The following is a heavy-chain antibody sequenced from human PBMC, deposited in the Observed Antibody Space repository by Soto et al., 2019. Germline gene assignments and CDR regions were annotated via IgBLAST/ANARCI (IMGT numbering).Heavy chain of an antibody. Sequence: PGESLRLSCTASGFTLQNYAMAWVRQAPGKGLEWVSTLIGGHYGTAYSYSVKGRFTVSRDNSKNCLYLQMNSLGVEDTAMYFCAKGKSTGDIDWFDAWGQGSLVTVSS. CDR2: LIGGHYGT. CDR1: GFTLQNYA. CDR3: AKGKSTGDIDWFDA. V-gene: IGHV3-23*01. D-gene: IGHD3-10*01. J-gene: IGHJ5*02.